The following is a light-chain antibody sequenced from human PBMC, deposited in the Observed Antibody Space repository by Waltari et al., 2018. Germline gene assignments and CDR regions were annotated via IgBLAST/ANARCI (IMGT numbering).Light chain of an antibody. CDR2: RNG. Sequence: QSVLTQPPSASGTPGQRVTISCSGSSSNIGIDPVSWYQHLPGTAPKLLIHRNGQRPSGVPCRVSGSKSGTTASLAISGLQSEDEAAYYCAAWDDSLDGWVFGGGTKLTVL. J-gene: IGLJ3*02. CDR3: AAWDDSLDGWV. CDR1: SSNIGIDP. V-gene: IGLV1-44*01.